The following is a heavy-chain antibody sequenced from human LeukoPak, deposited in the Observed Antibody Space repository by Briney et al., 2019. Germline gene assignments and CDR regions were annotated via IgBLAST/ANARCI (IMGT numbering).Heavy chain of an antibody. CDR3: ARLPWGAYSSFDP. D-gene: IGHD3-16*01. CDR1: GGSISSSSYY. Sequence: ASETLSLTCTVSGGSISSSSYYWGWVRQPPGKGLEWIGSVFSSGSTYYNPSPKSPVTISVDTSKNQFSLKPSSVTAADTAVYYCARLPWGAYSSFDPWGQGTLVTVSS. V-gene: IGHV4-39*01. J-gene: IGHJ5*02. CDR2: VFSSGST.